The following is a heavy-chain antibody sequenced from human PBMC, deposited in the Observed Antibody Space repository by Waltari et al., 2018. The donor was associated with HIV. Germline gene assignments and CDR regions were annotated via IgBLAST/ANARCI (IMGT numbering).Heavy chain of an antibody. J-gene: IGHJ4*02. Sequence: EVQLVESGGGLVQSGGSLRISCAVSGFTFRNYWMTWVRQAPGKGLEWVANIKEDGSEKYYVDSVKGRFTISRDNAKKSLYLQMNSLRVEDTAVYYCARDPEGYTLGGGDFDYWGQGTLVTVSS. CDR1: GFTFRNYW. CDR2: IKEDGSEK. D-gene: IGHD5-12*01. V-gene: IGHV3-7*01. CDR3: ARDPEGYTLGGGDFDY.